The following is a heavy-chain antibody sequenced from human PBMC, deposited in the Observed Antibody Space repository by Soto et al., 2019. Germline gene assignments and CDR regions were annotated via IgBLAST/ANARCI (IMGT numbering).Heavy chain of an antibody. Sequence: GESLKISCKGSGYSFTKYWIIWVRQVPGEGLEWMGRIDTSYSYSHYSPSFQGHVTISVDKSISTGYLQWSSLKASDTAMYYCARYCSSSSCSQLYGMDVWGQGTTVTVSS. CDR3: ARYCSSSSCSQLYGMDV. J-gene: IGHJ6*02. CDR2: IDTSYSYS. V-gene: IGHV5-10-1*01. CDR1: GYSFTKYW. D-gene: IGHD2-15*01.